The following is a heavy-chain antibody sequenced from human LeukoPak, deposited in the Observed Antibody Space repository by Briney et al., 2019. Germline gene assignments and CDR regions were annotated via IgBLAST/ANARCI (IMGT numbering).Heavy chain of an antibody. CDR3: ARQDGLELQSNDY. Sequence: SGTLSLTCTVSGGSISSSSYYWGWIRQPPGKGLEWIGSIYYSGSTYYNPSLKSRVTISVDTSKNQFSLKLSSVTAADTAVYYCARQDGLELQSNDYWGQGTLVTVSS. CDR1: GGSISSSSYY. D-gene: IGHD1-7*01. V-gene: IGHV4-39*01. J-gene: IGHJ4*02. CDR2: IYYSGST.